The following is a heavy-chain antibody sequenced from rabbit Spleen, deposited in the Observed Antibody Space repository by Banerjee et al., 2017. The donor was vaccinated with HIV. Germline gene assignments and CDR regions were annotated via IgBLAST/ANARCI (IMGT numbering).Heavy chain of an antibody. J-gene: IGHJ4*01. V-gene: IGHV1S45*01. CDR2: INAVTGKA. CDR3: ARDLVGVIGWNFYL. Sequence: QEQLEESGGGLVKPEGSLTLTCKASGVSLNDKDVMCWVRQAPGKGLEWIACINAVTGKAVYVNWAKGRFTISRTSSTTVTLRMTSLTAADRATYFCARDLVGVIGWNFYLWGPGTLVTVS. CDR1: GVSLNDKDV. D-gene: IGHD1-1*01.